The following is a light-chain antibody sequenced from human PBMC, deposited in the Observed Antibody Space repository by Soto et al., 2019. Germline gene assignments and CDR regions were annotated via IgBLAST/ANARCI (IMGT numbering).Light chain of an antibody. CDR3: CSYAAGDSFK. Sequence: QSALTQPRSVSGSPGQSVTISCTGTSSDVGAYIYVSWHQQHPGKAPKLVIYDVTQRPSGVPDRFSASKSGITASLTISGLQAEDEADYYCCSYAAGDSFKFGGGTKLTVL. V-gene: IGLV2-11*01. CDR2: DVT. J-gene: IGLJ2*01. CDR1: SSDVGAYIY.